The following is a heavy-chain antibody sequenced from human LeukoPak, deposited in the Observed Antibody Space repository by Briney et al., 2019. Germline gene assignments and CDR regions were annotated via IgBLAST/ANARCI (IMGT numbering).Heavy chain of an antibody. Sequence: ASVKVSCEASGYTFINYGISWVRQAPGQGLEWVGWISSFKGNTNYAQKFQGRVTMTTDTSTNTAYMELRSLRSDDTAVYYCARDESVTAGGWFDPWGQGTLVTVSS. CDR3: ARDESVTAGGWFDP. V-gene: IGHV1-18*01. J-gene: IGHJ5*02. CDR1: GYTFINYG. D-gene: IGHD3-16*01. CDR2: ISSFKGNT.